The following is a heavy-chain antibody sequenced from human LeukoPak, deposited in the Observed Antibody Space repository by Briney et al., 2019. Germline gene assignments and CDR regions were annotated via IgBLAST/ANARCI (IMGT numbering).Heavy chain of an antibody. CDR1: GFSLSTSGVG. V-gene: IGHV2-5*02. D-gene: IGHD3-3*01. Sequence: SGPTLVNPTQTLTLPCTFLGFSLSTSGVGVGWIRQPPGKALEWLALIYWDDDKRYSPSLKSRLPITKDTSKNQVVLTMTNMDPVDTATYYCAHKLRAGAFDIWGQGTMVTVSS. J-gene: IGHJ3*02. CDR3: AHKLRAGAFDI. CDR2: IYWDDDK.